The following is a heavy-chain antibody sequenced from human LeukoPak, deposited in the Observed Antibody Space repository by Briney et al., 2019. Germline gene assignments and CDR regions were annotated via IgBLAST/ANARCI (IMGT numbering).Heavy chain of an antibody. CDR2: VYTSGST. D-gene: IGHD1-7*01. CDR1: SGSISSYY. V-gene: IGHV4-4*07. CDR3: ARLITGTTTAFDI. Sequence: PSETLSLTCTVSSGSISSYYWSWIRQAPGKGLEWIGRVYTSGSTHYNPSLKTRLTMSVDTSKNQFSLKLSSVTAADTAVYYCARLITGTTTAFDIWGQGTMVTVSS. J-gene: IGHJ3*02.